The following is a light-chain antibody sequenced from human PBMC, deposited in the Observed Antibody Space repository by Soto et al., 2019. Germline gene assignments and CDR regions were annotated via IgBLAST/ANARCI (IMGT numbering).Light chain of an antibody. J-gene: IGKJ1*01. CDR1: QTISSW. Sequence: DIQMTQSPSTLSGSVGDRVTITCRASQTISSWLACYQQKPGKAPKLLIYKASTLKSGVTSRFSGSGSGTEFTLTISSLKPDDFATYCCKHYNSYSEAFGQGTKVELK. CDR2: KAS. CDR3: KHYNSYSEA. V-gene: IGKV1-5*03.